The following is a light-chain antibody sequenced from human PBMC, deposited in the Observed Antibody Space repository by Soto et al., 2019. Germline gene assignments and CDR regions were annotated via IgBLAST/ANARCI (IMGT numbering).Light chain of an antibody. J-gene: IGKJ1*01. Sequence: DIQLTQSPSSLSASVGDRVSISCRASQSVSSYLNWYQQKPGKAPKLLIYAASTLQGGVASRFSGSGSGTDFTLTISSRQPEDFATYYCQQSAITPPWTFGQGTKVDIK. V-gene: IGKV1-39*01. CDR2: AAS. CDR3: QQSAITPPWT. CDR1: QSVSSY.